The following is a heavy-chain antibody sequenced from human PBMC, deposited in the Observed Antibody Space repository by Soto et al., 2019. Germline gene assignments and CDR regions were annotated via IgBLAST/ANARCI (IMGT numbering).Heavy chain of an antibody. CDR3: ARDPSSLPFYYYHGMDV. Sequence: QVQLVQSGAEVKKPGASVKVSCKASGYTFTSYAMHWVRQAPGQRLEWMGWINAGNGNTKYSQKFQGRVTITRDTSASTAYMELRSLRSEDTAVYYCARDPSSLPFYYYHGMDVWGQGTTVTVSS. D-gene: IGHD2-15*01. CDR1: GYTFTSYA. CDR2: INAGNGNT. V-gene: IGHV1-3*01. J-gene: IGHJ6*02.